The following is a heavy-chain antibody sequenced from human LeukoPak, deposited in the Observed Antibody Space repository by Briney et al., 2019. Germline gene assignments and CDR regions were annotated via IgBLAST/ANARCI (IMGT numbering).Heavy chain of an antibody. CDR3: ARDLPVTIDY. CDR1: GFAFSSYS. J-gene: IGHJ4*02. V-gene: IGHV3-21*01. Sequence: GGSLRLSCAASGFAFSSYSMNWVRQAPGKGLEWVSSISSSSSYIYYADSVKGRFTISRDNAKNSLYLQMNSLRAEDTAVYYCARDLPVTIDYWGQGTLVTVSS. D-gene: IGHD4-17*01. CDR2: ISSSSSYI.